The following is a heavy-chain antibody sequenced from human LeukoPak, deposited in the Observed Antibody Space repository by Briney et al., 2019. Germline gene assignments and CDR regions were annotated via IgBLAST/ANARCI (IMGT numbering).Heavy chain of an antibody. J-gene: IGHJ6*02. CDR2: ISGSCRHT. V-gene: IGHV3-23*01. Sequence: GGSLRLSCAASGLTFSSYGMSWVRQAGREWLEWVSGISGSCRHTYYAASEKAPFTISRDNSKNTLYLQMNSLRAEDTAVYYCAKESVAGLDYYYDMDVWGQGTTVTVSS. D-gene: IGHD6-19*01. CDR1: GLTFSSYG. CDR3: AKESVAGLDYYYDMDV.